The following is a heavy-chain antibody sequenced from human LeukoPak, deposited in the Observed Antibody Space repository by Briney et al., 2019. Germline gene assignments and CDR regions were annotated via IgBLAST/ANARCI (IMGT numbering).Heavy chain of an antibody. CDR2: ISGSGGST. V-gene: IGHV3-23*01. J-gene: IGHJ3*02. CDR1: GFTFSSYG. CDR3: ARRSGGSCLDAFDI. D-gene: IGHD2-15*01. Sequence: GGSLRLSCAASGFTFSSYGMSWVRQAPGKGLEWVSAISGSGGSTYYADSVKGRFTISRDNAKNSLYLQMNSLRAEDTAVYYCARRSGGSCLDAFDIWGQGTMVTVSS.